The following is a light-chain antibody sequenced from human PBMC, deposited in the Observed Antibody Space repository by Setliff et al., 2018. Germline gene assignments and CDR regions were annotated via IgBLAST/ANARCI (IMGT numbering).Light chain of an antibody. CDR1: SSDVGSYDL. CDR3: NAYASDTTYV. Sequence: QSALTQPASVSGSPGQSITISCSGTSSDVGSYDLVSWYQQHPGKAPKLIIYGVSDRPSGVSSRFSGSKSGNTAYLTISGLQTEDVAEYYCNAYASDTTYVFGSGTKVTVL. V-gene: IGLV2-14*03. CDR2: GVS. J-gene: IGLJ1*01.